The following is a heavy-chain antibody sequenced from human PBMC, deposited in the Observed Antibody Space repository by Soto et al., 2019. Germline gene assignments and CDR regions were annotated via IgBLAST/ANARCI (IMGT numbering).Heavy chain of an antibody. CDR1: GGTFSSYT. CDR2: IIPILGIA. V-gene: IGHV1-69*02. Sequence: ASVKVSCXASGGTFSSYTISWVRQAPGQGLEWMGRIIPILGIANYAQKFQGRVTITADKSTSTAYMELSSLRSEDTAVYYCAFSYGVAATGYWGQGTLVTVSS. J-gene: IGHJ4*02. CDR3: AFSYGVAATGY. D-gene: IGHD2-15*01.